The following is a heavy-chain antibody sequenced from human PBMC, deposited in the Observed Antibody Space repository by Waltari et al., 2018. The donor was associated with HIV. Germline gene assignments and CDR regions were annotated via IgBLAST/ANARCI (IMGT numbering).Heavy chain of an antibody. Sequence: VQLLQSGAEVKEPGASVRVSCKASGYIFTNFGISWVRQAPGQGLGWMGWVSTHNENNKYSPKLKGRVTMTADTYTNTAYMELRSLISDDSAMYYCAKSTYYYDNTDRWFDPWGQGTLVTVSS. J-gene: IGHJ5*02. D-gene: IGHD3-22*01. CDR3: AKSTYYYDNTDRWFDP. V-gene: IGHV1-18*01. CDR2: VSTHNENN. CDR1: GYIFTNFG.